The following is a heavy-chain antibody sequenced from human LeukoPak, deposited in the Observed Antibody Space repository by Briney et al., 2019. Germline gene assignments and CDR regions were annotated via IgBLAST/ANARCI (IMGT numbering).Heavy chain of an antibody. Sequence: GGSLRLSCVAYGFTLSDYYMHWVRQAPGKRLVWVSHINGDGSRTGYADSVRGRFTVTRDNAENTLYLQMNSLRDEDTAVYYCARGKYNYACDGWGQGTLVTVSS. CDR3: ARGKYNYACDG. J-gene: IGHJ4*02. V-gene: IGHV3-74*01. D-gene: IGHD3-10*01. CDR2: INGDGSRT. CDR1: GFTLSDYY.